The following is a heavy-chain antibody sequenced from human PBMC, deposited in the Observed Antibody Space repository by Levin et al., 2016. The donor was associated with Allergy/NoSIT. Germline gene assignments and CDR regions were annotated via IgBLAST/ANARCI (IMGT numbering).Heavy chain of an antibody. CDR2: IYYSGST. CDR1: GGSISSYY. CDR3: ARVPGVPAAPNWYFDL. Sequence: SETLSLTCTVSGGSISSYYWSWIRQPPGKGLEWIGYIYYSGSTNYNPSLKSRVTISVDTSKNQFSLKLSSVTAADTAVYYCARVPGVPAAPNWYFDLWGRGTLVTVSS. V-gene: IGHV4-59*08. D-gene: IGHD2-2*01. J-gene: IGHJ2*01.